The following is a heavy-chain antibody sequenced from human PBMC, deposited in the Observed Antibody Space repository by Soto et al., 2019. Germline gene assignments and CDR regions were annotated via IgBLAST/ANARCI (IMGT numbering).Heavy chain of an antibody. V-gene: IGHV4-34*01. D-gene: IGHD3-3*01. J-gene: IGHJ3*02. Sequence: PSETLSLTCAVYGGSLSGYYWSWIRQPPGKGLEWIGEINHSGSTNYNPSLKSRVTISVDTSKNQFSLKLSSVTAADTAVYYCARGIIVTIFGVVISISAFDIRGQGTMVTVSS. CDR3: ARGIIVTIFGVVISISAFDI. CDR1: GGSLSGYY. CDR2: INHSGST.